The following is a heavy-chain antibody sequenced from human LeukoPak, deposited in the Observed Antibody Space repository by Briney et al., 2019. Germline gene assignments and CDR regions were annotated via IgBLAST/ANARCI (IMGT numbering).Heavy chain of an antibody. CDR3: ARAAMVKDAFDI. D-gene: IGHD5-18*01. V-gene: IGHV4-61*02. CDR1: GGSISSGSYY. J-gene: IGHJ3*02. Sequence: SETLSLTCTVSGGSISSGSYYWSWIRQPAGKGLEWIGRIYTSGSTNYNPSLKSRVTISVDTSKNQFSLKLSSVTAADTAVYYCARAAMVKDAFDIWGQGTMVTVSS. CDR2: IYTSGST.